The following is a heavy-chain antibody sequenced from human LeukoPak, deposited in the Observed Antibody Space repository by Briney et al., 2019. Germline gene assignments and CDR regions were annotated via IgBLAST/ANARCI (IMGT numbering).Heavy chain of an antibody. D-gene: IGHD3-22*01. V-gene: IGHV3-74*01. CDR1: GFTFSSYW. CDR3: ARFPYYDSSGYSFDY. CDR2: INSDGSST. J-gene: IGHJ4*02. Sequence: GGSLRLSCAASGFTFSSYWMHWVRHAPGKGLVWVSRINSDGSSTSYADSVKGRFTISRDNAKNTLYLQMNSLRAEDTAVYYCARFPYYDSSGYSFDYWGQGTLVTVSS.